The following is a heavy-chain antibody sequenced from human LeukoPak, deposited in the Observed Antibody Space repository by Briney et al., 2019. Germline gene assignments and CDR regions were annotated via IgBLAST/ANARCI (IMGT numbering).Heavy chain of an antibody. CDR2: IYYSGST. V-gene: IGHV4-30-4*08. CDR3: ARTYCSSTSCYTFDY. Sequence: PSETLSLTCTVSGGSISSGDYYWSWIRQPLGKGLEWIGYIYYSGSTYYNPSLKSRVTISVDTSKNQFSLKLSSVTAADTAVYYCARTYCSSTSCYTFDYWGQGTLVTVSS. D-gene: IGHD2-2*02. J-gene: IGHJ4*02. CDR1: GGSISSGDYY.